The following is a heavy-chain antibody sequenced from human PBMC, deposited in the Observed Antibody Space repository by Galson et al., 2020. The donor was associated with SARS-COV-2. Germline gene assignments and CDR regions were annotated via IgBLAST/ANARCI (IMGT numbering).Heavy chain of an antibody. V-gene: IGHV3-23*01. CDR2: ITGSCDKI. CDR3: AKDFWSAYYPWTFDC. Sequence: GGSLRLSCAGSGFTFSSYAMSWVRQAPGKGLEWVSTITGSCDKIYYTDSVKGRFTISRDNSKNTLDLQMNNLRAEDTAVYYCAKDFWSAYYPWTFDCWGQGTLVTVSS. CDR1: GFTFSSYA. D-gene: IGHD3-3*01. J-gene: IGHJ4*02.